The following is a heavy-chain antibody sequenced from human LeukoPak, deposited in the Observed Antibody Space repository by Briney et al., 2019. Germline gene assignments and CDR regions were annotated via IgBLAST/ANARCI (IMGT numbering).Heavy chain of an antibody. J-gene: IGHJ3*02. CDR2: IRVSDGAR. CDR3: AKEPRWEQLHSFDI. V-gene: IGHV3-23*01. D-gene: IGHD1/OR15-1a*01. Sequence: GGSPRLSCVASGFAFPTYAMMWVRQVPGKGLEWVSSIRVSDGARFYADSVKGRFTMSRDNPKNTLFLQMNSLRPEDTAVYYCAKEPRWEQLHSFDIWGQGTTVTVSS. CDR1: GFAFPTYA.